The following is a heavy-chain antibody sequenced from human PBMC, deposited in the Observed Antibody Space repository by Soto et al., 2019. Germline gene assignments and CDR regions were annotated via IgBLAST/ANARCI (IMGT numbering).Heavy chain of an antibody. Sequence: ASVKVSCKASGYTFTSYYMHWVRQAPGQGLEWMGIINPSGGSTSYAQKFQGRVTMTRDTSTSTVYMELSSLRSEDTAVYYCARXGRVVTSLPHSPYGMDVWGRGTTVTVSS. J-gene: IGHJ6*02. CDR1: GYTFTSYY. CDR3: ARXGRVVTSLPHSPYGMDV. CDR2: INPSGGST. V-gene: IGHV1-46*01. D-gene: IGHD2-15*01.